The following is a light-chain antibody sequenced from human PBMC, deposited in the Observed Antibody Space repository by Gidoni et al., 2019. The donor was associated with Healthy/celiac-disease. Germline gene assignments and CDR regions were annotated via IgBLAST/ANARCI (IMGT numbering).Light chain of an antibody. J-gene: IGKJ2*01. V-gene: IGKV3-20*01. CDR2: GAS. CDR1: QSVSSSY. Sequence: DIVLTQSPGTLSLSPGERATLSCRARQSVSSSYLAWYQQKPGQAPRLLIYGASSRATGIPDRFSGSGSGTDFTLTISRLEPEDFAVYYCQQYGSSPLYTFGQXTKLEIK. CDR3: QQYGSSPLYT.